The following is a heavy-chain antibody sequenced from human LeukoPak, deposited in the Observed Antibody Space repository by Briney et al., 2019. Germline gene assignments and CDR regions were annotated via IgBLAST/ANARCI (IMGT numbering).Heavy chain of an antibody. CDR1: GLTFSDYN. CDR3: VRESSGGRLSGLRDFDY. Sequence: GMSLRLSCAASGLTFSDYNIHWVRQAPGKGLEWVALISSDGSDKYHADSVKGRFTISGGNSKDTLYLQMNSLRTEDTAVYYCVRESSGGRLSGLRDFDYWGQGTLVTVSS. CDR2: ISSDGSDK. V-gene: IGHV3-30*04. J-gene: IGHJ4*02. D-gene: IGHD5-12*01.